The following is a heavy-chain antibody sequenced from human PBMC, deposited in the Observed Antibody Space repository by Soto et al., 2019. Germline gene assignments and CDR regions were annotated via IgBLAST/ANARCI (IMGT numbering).Heavy chain of an antibody. J-gene: IGHJ4*02. CDR1: GGSFSGYY. CDR2: INHSGST. D-gene: IGHD5-18*01. V-gene: IGHV4-34*01. Sequence: SETLSLTCAVYGGSFSGYYWSWIRQPPGKGLEWIGEINHSGSTNYNPSLKSRVTISVDTSKNQFSLKLSSVTAADTAVYYCARGQDPAMVDYWGQGTLVTVSS. CDR3: ARGQDPAMVDY.